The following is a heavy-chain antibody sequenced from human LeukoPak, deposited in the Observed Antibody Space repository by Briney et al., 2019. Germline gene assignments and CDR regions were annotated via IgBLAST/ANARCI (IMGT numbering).Heavy chain of an antibody. D-gene: IGHD3-10*01. Sequence: PGGSLRLSCAASGFTFSSYGMSWVRQAPGKGLEWVSAISGSGGSTYYADSVKGRFTISRDNSKNTLYLQMNSLRAEDTAVYYCATTYYGSGSYFAFDIWGQGTMVTVSS. CDR3: ATTYYGSGSYFAFDI. V-gene: IGHV3-23*01. J-gene: IGHJ3*02. CDR2: ISGSGGST. CDR1: GFTFSSYG.